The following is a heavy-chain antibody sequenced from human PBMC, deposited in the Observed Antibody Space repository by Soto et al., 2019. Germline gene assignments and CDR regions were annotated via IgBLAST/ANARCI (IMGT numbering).Heavy chain of an antibody. V-gene: IGHV2-5*02. D-gene: IGHD1-26*01. CDR3: ARLVGAGITYYFDS. CDR2: IYWDDDK. CDR1: GLSLSSSGVG. Sequence: QITLKESGPPLVKPTQPLTLTCTFSGLSLSSSGVGVGWIRQPPGKALEWLTLIYWDDDKRYSPSLKSRHTSTPDTSKNQMVPTLPHMDPLDTATYDCARLVGAGITYYFDSWGQGTLLTVSS. J-gene: IGHJ4*02.